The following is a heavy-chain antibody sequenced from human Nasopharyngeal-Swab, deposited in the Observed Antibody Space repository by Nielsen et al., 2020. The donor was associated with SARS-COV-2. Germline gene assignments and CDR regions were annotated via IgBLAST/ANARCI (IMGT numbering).Heavy chain of an antibody. CDR2: INPSGGST. Sequence: ASVKVSCKASGYTFTSYYMHWVRQAPGQGLEWMGIINPSGGSTSYAQKLQGRVTMTTDTSTSTAYMELRSLRSDDTAVYYCARVRGLSHLGIWGQGTMVTVSS. J-gene: IGHJ3*02. CDR1: GYTFTSYY. V-gene: IGHV1-46*01. CDR3: ARVRGLSHLGI. D-gene: IGHD3-16*01.